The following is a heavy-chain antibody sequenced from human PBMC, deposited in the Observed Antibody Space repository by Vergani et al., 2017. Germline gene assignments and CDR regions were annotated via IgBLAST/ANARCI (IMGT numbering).Heavy chain of an antibody. CDR1: GFRVTTYY. J-gene: IGHJ4*02. V-gene: IGHV3-66*01. CDR2: IKSDGRT. CDR3: ARDPTYYYDSSGYSEAPRTAKGDY. D-gene: IGHD3-22*01. Sequence: VELLESGGGLAQPGGSLRVSCSASGFRVTTYYMSWVRQAPGKGLEWVSVIKSDGRTSYAESVRGRFTISRDTSRNAVYLQMNSLRAEDTAVYYCARDPTYYYDSSGYSEAPRTAKGDYWGQGTLVTVSS.